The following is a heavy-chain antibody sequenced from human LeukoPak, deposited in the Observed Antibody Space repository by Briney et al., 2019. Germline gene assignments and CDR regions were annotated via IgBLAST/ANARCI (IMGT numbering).Heavy chain of an antibody. D-gene: IGHD2-2*03. V-gene: IGHV4-30-2*01. CDR2: IYHSGST. CDR1: GGSISSGGYS. J-gene: IGHJ3*02. CDR3: ARDTGYCSSTSCETHDAFDI. Sequence: SETLSLTCAVSGGSISSGGYSWSWIRQPPGKGLEWIGYIYHSGSTYYNPTLKSRVTISVDRSKNQFSLKLSSVTAADTAVYYCARDTGYCSSTSCETHDAFDIWGQGTMVTVSS.